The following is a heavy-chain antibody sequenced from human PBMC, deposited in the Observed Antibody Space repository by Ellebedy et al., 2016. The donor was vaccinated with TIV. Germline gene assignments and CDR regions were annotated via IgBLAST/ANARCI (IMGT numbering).Heavy chain of an antibody. Sequence: GGSLRLSXTASGITFGDSAMSWFRQAPGKGLEWVGFIRRKSYGGTAEYAASVKGRFTITRDDSKSIAYLQMNSLRAEDTAQYYCAKDLGAGGGTVFQRWGQGTLVTVSS. CDR2: IRRKSYGGTA. V-gene: IGHV3-49*03. CDR3: AKDLGAGGGTVFQR. CDR1: GITFGDSA. D-gene: IGHD2-8*02. J-gene: IGHJ1*01.